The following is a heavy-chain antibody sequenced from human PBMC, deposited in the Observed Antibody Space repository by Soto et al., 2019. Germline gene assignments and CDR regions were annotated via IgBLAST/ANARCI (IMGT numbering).Heavy chain of an antibody. D-gene: IGHD2-2*01. J-gene: IGHJ4*02. V-gene: IGHV4-59*08. CDR3: VILTSSRFPNFDV. Sequence: SETLSLTCNVSGGSISSYYWSWIRQPPGKGLEWIGFIYYSGSTDYNPSLKSRASVSIDTSKNQFSLNLTSVTAADTAVYYCVILTSSRFPNFDVWGQGTLVTVSS. CDR2: IYYSGST. CDR1: GGSISSYY.